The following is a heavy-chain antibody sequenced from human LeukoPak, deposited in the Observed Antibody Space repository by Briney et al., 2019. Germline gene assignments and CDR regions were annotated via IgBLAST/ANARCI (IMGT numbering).Heavy chain of an antibody. J-gene: IGHJ5*02. CDR1: GFTFSSYS. V-gene: IGHV3-21*04. CDR2: ISSSSSYI. CDR3: AKVCGSSCYFPES. D-gene: IGHD2-2*01. Sequence: GGSLRLSCAASGFTFSSYSMNWVRQAPGKGLEWVSSISSSSSYIYYAASVKGRFTISRDNSKDTLYLQMNSLTAEDTAMYYCAKVCGSSCYFPESWGQGTLVTVSS.